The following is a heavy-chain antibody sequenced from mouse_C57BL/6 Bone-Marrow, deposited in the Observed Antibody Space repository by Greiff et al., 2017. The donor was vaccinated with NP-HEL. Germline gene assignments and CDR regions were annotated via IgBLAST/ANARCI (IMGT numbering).Heavy chain of an antibody. V-gene: IGHV1-54*01. D-gene: IGHD1-1*01. J-gene: IGHJ4*01. CDR1: GYAFTNYL. Sequence: QVQLQQSGAELVRPGTSVKVSCKASGYAFTNYLIEWVKQRPGQGLEWIGVINPGSGGTNYNEKFKGKATLTADKSSSTAYMQLSSLTSEDSAVYFCARTRAITTVRAMDYWGQGTSVTVSS. CDR3: ARTRAITTVRAMDY. CDR2: INPGSGGT.